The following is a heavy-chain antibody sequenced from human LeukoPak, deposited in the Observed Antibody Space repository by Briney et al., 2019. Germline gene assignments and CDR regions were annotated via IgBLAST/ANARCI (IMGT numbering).Heavy chain of an antibody. Sequence: SETLSLTCTASGYSISSGYYWGWIRQPLGKGLEWIGSIHHSGSTYYNPALKSRVTISVDTSKKQFSLNLRSVTAADTAVYYCARGQSYAYGFDYWGQGTLVTVSS. CDR3: ARGQSYAYGFDY. D-gene: IGHD2-2*01. V-gene: IGHV4-38-2*02. CDR2: IHHSGST. CDR1: GYSISSGYY. J-gene: IGHJ4*02.